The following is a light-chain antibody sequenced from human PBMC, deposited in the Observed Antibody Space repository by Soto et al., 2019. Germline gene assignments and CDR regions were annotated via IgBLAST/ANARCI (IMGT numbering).Light chain of an antibody. CDR1: QSLSGK. CDR3: QQYYTWLWT. Sequence: EMVMTQSPATLSVSPGERATLSCRASQSLSGKLAWFQQRPGQALRLLIYDTSTRATGIPARFSGSGSGTEFTLTISSLQSEAFAVYYCQQYYTWLWTFGQGTKLDI. CDR2: DTS. J-gene: IGKJ1*01. V-gene: IGKV3-15*01.